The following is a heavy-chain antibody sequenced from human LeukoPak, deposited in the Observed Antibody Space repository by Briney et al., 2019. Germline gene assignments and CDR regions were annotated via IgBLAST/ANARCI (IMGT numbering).Heavy chain of an antibody. D-gene: IGHD3-22*01. CDR3: ASHDYYESSLGYYFGY. V-gene: IGHV3-23*01. Sequence: GGTLRLSCVAPGFTFSSYGMSWVRQAPGKGLEGVSGISGSGAGTYYTDSVKGRFTISRDNSKNTVYLQMNSLRAEDTAVYYCASHDYYESSLGYYFGYWGQGTLVTVSS. CDR2: ISGSGAGT. J-gene: IGHJ4*02. CDR1: GFTFSSYG.